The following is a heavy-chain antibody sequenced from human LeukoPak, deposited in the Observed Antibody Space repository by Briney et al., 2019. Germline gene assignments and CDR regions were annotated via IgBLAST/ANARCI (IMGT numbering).Heavy chain of an antibody. Sequence: GGSLRLSCAASGFTFNNAWMSWVRQVPGKGLEWVGRVKSKADGGTTDYAAPVEGRFTISRDDSENTLYLQMNSLKTEDTAVYYCTSDPRIGRYFDYWGQGTLVTVSS. CDR2: VKSKADGGTT. CDR1: GFTFNNAW. D-gene: IGHD1-26*01. J-gene: IGHJ4*02. CDR3: TSDPRIGRYFDY. V-gene: IGHV3-15*01.